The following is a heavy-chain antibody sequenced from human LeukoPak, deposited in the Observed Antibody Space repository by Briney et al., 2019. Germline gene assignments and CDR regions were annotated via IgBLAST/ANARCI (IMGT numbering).Heavy chain of an antibody. Sequence: GGSLRLSCAASGFTFSSYGMHWVRQAPGKGLEWVAVISYDGSNKYYADSVKGRFTISRDNSKNTLYLQMNSLRAEDTAACYCAKDYTSQVVVAADRGQGTLVTVSS. CDR2: ISYDGSNK. CDR1: GFTFSSYG. D-gene: IGHD2-15*01. V-gene: IGHV3-30*18. CDR3: AKDYTSQVVVAAD. J-gene: IGHJ4*02.